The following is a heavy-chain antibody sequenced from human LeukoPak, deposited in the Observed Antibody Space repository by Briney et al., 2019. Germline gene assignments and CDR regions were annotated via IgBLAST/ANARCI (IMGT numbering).Heavy chain of an antibody. Sequence: PGGSLRLSCAASGFTFSSYSMNWVRQAPGKGLEWVSSISSSSSYIYYADSAKGRFTISRDNAKNSLYLQMNSLRAEDMALYYCAKSVASGYSYGYYFDYWGQGTLVTVSS. J-gene: IGHJ4*02. CDR2: ISSSSSYI. CDR3: AKSVASGYSYGYYFDY. D-gene: IGHD5-18*01. CDR1: GFTFSSYS. V-gene: IGHV3-21*04.